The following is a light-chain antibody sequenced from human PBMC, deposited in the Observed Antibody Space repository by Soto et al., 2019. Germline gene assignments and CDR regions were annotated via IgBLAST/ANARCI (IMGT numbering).Light chain of an antibody. V-gene: IGLV2-14*01. CDR2: DVS. CDR1: SSDVGGYNY. Sequence: QSVLTQPASVSGSPGQSITISCPGTSSDVGGYNYVSWYQQHPGKAPKLMIYDVSNRPSGVSNRFSGSKSGNTASLTISGLQAEDEADYYCSSYTSSSNFSYVLGTGTKVTVL. CDR3: SSYTSSSNFSYV. J-gene: IGLJ1*01.